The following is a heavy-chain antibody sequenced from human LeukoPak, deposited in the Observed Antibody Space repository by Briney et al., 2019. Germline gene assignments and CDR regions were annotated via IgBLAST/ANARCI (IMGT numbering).Heavy chain of an antibody. CDR3: AKLMRHMMEDVLNL. D-gene: IGHD3-16*01. Sequence: GGSLRLSCAASGFTFSNYAINWVRQAPGKGLEWVSGISANGGGTYSAHSLKGPFTISRDNSTNTLYLQMNRLRAADTPVYYCAKLMRHMMEDVLNLCGQRTVVTVSS. CDR2: ISANGGGT. J-gene: IGHJ3*01. CDR1: GFTFSNYA. V-gene: IGHV3-23*01.